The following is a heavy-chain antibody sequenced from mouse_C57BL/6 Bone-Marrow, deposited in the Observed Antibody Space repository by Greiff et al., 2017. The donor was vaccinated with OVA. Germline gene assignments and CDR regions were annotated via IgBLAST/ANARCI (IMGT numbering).Heavy chain of an antibody. V-gene: IGHV1-61*01. Sequence: QVQLQQPGAELVRPGSSVKLSCKASGYTFTSYWMDWVKQRPGQGLEWIGNIYPSDSETHYNQKFKDKATLTVDKSSSTAYMQLSSLTSEDSAVYYCARSSSHWYFDVWGTGTTVTVSA. D-gene: IGHD1-1*01. CDR1: GYTFTSYW. CDR2: IYPSDSET. J-gene: IGHJ1*03. CDR3: ARSSSHWYFDV.